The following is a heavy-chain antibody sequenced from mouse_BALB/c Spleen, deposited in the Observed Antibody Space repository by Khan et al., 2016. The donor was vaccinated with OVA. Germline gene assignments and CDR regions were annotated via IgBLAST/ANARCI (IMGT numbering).Heavy chain of an antibody. CDR2: IDPPNGNT. D-gene: IGHD3-3*01. Sequence: EVQLQQSGAELVKSGATVKLSCTASGFNIKDTYMHWLKQWPEQGLEWIGRIDPPNGNTNYDPKFQGKATITADTSSNTAYLQFYHRTSEDPADYYLAKRARKWGQGTTLTVSS. CDR1: GFNIKDTY. CDR3: AKRARK. J-gene: IGHJ2*01. V-gene: IGHV14-3*02.